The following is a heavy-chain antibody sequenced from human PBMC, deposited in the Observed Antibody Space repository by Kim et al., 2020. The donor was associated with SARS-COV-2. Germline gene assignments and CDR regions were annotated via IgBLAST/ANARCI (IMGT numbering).Heavy chain of an antibody. Sequence: SETLSLTCTVSGGSISSYYWSWIRQPPGKGLEWIGYIYYSGSTNYNPSLKSRVTISVDTSKNQFSLKLSSVTAADTAVYYCAGALRSLYSSGWPYYYYYGMDVWGQETTVSVSS. J-gene: IGHJ6*02. CDR3: AGALRSLYSSGWPYYYYYGMDV. CDR2: IYYSGST. CDR1: GGSISSYY. V-gene: IGHV4-59*13. D-gene: IGHD6-19*01.